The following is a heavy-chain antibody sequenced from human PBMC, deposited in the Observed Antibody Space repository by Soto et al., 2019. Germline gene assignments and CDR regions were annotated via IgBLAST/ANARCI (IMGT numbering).Heavy chain of an antibody. CDR1: GFNFGDYT. CDR2: ISGGGGNS. CDR3: AKETFGVGWTLDF. J-gene: IGHJ4*02. D-gene: IGHD6-19*01. V-gene: IGHV3-23*01. Sequence: QLLESGGGLVQPGGSRSLSCAASGFNFGDYTMTWVRQAPGKGLVWISTISGGGGNSYYADVVKGRFTITRDNSKNTLYLQMNSLKGEDTALYFGAKETFGVGWTLDFWGQGTLVTVSS.